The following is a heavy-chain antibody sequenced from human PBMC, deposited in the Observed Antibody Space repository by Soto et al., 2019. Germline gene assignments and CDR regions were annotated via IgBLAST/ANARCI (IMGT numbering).Heavy chain of an antibody. Sequence: SETLSLTCTVSGDSMTSSSYYWGWIRQPPGKGLEWIGSIYYSERTSYNSGSTYYSPSLKSRVTISGDTSKSQFSLKLSSVTAADTAVYYCARHTRNQFDPWGQGTLVTVSS. J-gene: IGHJ5*02. CDR2: IYYSERTSYNSGST. CDR1: GDSMTSSSYY. V-gene: IGHV4-39*01. CDR3: ARHTRNQFDP.